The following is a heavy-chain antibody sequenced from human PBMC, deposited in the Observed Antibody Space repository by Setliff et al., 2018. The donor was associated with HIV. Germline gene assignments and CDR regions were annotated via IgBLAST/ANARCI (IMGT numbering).Heavy chain of an antibody. J-gene: IGHJ1*01. D-gene: IGHD3-10*01. V-gene: IGHV4-38-2*02. Sequence: PSETLSLTCTVSGYSISSGYYWGWIRQPPGKGLEWIGSIYHSGSTYYNPSLKSRVTISADTSKNQFSLKLNSVTAADTAVYYCARGPRGLRWGVYFQHWGQGTLVTVSS. CDR2: IYHSGST. CDR3: ARGPRGLRWGVYFQH. CDR1: GYSISSGYY.